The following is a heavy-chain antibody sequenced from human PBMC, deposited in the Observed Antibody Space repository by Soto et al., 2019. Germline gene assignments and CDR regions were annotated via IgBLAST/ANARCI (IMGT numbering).Heavy chain of an antibody. CDR1: GGSISSSNW. CDR2: IYHSGST. V-gene: IGHV4-4*02. D-gene: IGHD3-22*01. CDR3: ARSPDSSGYYPRRYYYGMDV. J-gene: IGHJ6*02. Sequence: PSETLSLTCADSGGSISSSNWWSWVRQPPGKGLEWIGEIYHSGSTNYNPSLKSRVTMSVDKSKNQFSLKLSSVTAADTAVYYCARSPDSSGYYPRRYYYGMDVWGQGTTVTVSS.